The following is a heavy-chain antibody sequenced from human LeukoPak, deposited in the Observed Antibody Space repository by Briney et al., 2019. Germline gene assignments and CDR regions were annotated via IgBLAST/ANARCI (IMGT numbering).Heavy chain of an antibody. CDR1: GGSFSGYY. CDR2: INHSGST. J-gene: IGHJ4*02. CDR3: ARDDGFYYDSCFDY. Sequence: PSETLSLTCAVYGGSFSGYYWSWIRQPPGKGLEWIGEINHSGSTNYNPSLKSRVTISVDTSKNQFSLKLSSVTAADTAVYYCARDDGFYYDSCFDYWGQGTLVTVSS. V-gene: IGHV4-34*01. D-gene: IGHD3-22*01.